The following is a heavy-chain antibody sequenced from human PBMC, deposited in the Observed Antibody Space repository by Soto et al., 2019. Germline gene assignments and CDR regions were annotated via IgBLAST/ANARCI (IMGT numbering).Heavy chain of an antibody. CDR2: INHSGST. CDR3: ARTTAVVSGTYTTAHFDY. V-gene: IGHV4-34*01. J-gene: IGHJ4*02. CDR1: GGSFSGYY. Sequence: SETPALTCAVYGGSFSGYYWSWIRQSPGKGLEWIGEINHSGSTNYTPSLKSRVTISVDTSKNQVSLKLSSVTAADTAVYYCARTTAVVSGTYTTAHFDYWGQGTRVSVSS. D-gene: IGHD3-16*01.